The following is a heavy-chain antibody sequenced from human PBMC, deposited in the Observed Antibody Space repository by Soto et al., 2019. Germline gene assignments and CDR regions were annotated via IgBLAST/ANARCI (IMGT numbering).Heavy chain of an antibody. CDR2: IIPIFGTA. CDR3: ASGYCSSTSCYTQYYYYYGMDV. Sequence: QVQLVQSGAEVKKPGSSVKVSCKASGGTFSSYAISWVRQAPGQGLEWMGGIIPIFGTANYAQKFQGRVTMTADESTSTAYMELSSLRSEDTAVYYCASGYCSSTSCYTQYYYYYGMDVWGQGTTVTVSS. J-gene: IGHJ6*02. V-gene: IGHV1-69*01. D-gene: IGHD2-2*02. CDR1: GGTFSSYA.